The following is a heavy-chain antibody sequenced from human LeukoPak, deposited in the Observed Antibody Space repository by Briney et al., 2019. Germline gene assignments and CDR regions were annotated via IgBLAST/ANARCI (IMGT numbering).Heavy chain of an antibody. D-gene: IGHD3-22*01. CDR2: IYYSGST. V-gene: IGHV4-30-4*01. CDR3: ARGGDYYYRSGPPYYFDY. J-gene: IGHJ4*02. CDR1: GGPISSGDYY. Sequence: SETLSLTCTVSGGPISSGDYYWSWIRQPPGKGLEWIGYIYYSGSTYYTPSHKSRVTISVDTSKNQFSLKLNSVTAADTAVYYCARGGDYYYRSGPPYYFDYWGQGTLVTVSS.